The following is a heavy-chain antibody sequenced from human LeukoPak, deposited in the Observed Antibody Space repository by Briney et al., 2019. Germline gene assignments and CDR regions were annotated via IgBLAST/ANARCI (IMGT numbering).Heavy chain of an antibody. Sequence: GRSLRLSCAASGFTFSSYAMHWVRQAPGKGLEWVAVISYDGSNKYYADSVKGRFTISRDNSKNTLYLQMNSLRAEDTAVYYCAREVLWFGELFGGMDVWGQGATVTVSS. D-gene: IGHD3-10*01. CDR3: AREVLWFGELFGGMDV. CDR2: ISYDGSNK. CDR1: GFTFSSYA. J-gene: IGHJ6*02. V-gene: IGHV3-30*04.